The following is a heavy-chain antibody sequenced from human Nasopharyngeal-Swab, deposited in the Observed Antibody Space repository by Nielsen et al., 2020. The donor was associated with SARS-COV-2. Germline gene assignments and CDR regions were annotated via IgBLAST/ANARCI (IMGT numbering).Heavy chain of an antibody. J-gene: IGHJ4*02. CDR3: ARDSCSSTSCCGDY. V-gene: IGHV1-2*06. CDR1: GYTFTGYY. CDR2: INPNSGGT. Sequence: ASVKVSCKASGYTFTGYYMHWVRQAPGQGLEWMGRINPNSGGTNYAQKFQGRVTMTRDTSISTAYMELSRLRSDDTAVYYCARDSCSSTSCCGDYWGQGTLVTVSS. D-gene: IGHD2-2*01.